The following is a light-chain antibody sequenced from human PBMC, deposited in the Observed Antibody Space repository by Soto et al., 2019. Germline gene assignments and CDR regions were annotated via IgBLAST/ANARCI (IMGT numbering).Light chain of an antibody. J-gene: IGKJ2*01. Sequence: EIVLTQSPGTLSLSPGERATLSCRASQSVSSSYLAWYQQKPGQAPRLLIHGVSTRATGIPDRFSGSGSGTDFTLTISRLEPEDFAVYYCQQYVTSPYIFGQGTKLDIK. CDR1: QSVSSSY. CDR3: QQYVTSPYI. CDR2: GVS. V-gene: IGKV3-20*01.